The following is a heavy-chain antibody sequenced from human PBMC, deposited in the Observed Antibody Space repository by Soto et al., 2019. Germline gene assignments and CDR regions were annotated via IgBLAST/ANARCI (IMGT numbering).Heavy chain of an antibody. V-gene: IGHV3-30-3*01. CDR2: ISYDGSNK. CDR1: GFTFSSYA. CDR3: ARAQRKYYYDSSGYPD. J-gene: IGHJ4*02. D-gene: IGHD3-22*01. Sequence: PGGSLRLSCAACGFTFSSYAMHWVRQAPGKGLEWVAVISYDGSNKYYADSVKCRFTIYRDNSKNTLYLQMNSLRAEDTAVYYCARAQRKYYYDSSGYPDWGQGTLVTVSS.